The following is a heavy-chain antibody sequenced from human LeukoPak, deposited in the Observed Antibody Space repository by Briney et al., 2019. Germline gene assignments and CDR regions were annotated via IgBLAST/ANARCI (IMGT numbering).Heavy chain of an antibody. Sequence: SETLSLTCTVPGGSISGSSYYWGWIRQPPGKGLEWIGSIYYSGSTYYNPSLKSRVTISVDTSKNQFSLKLSSVTAADTAVYYCASQYCSGGSCSHDYWGQGTLVTVSS. J-gene: IGHJ4*02. CDR3: ASQYCSGGSCSHDY. CDR1: GGSISGSSYY. CDR2: IYYSGST. D-gene: IGHD2-15*01. V-gene: IGHV4-39*01.